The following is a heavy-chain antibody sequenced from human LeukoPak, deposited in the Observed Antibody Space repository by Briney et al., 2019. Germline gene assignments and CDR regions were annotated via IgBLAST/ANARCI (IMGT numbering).Heavy chain of an antibody. J-gene: IGHJ4*02. D-gene: IGHD3-22*01. CDR2: ITPIFGTA. Sequence: SVKVSCKASGGTFSRFTISWVRQAPGQGFEWMGGITPIFGTANFAQKFQGRVSITADGSTATAFMGRSSRRAEDTGVDYCAREWRLESSGYYYAYWGQGTLVTVSS. CDR1: GGTFSRFT. CDR3: AREWRLESSGYYYAY. V-gene: IGHV1-69*13.